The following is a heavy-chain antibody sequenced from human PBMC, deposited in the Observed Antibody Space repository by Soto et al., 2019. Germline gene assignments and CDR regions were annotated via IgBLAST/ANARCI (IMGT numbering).Heavy chain of an antibody. V-gene: IGHV1-18*01. CDR2: ISAYNDNT. J-gene: IGHJ4*02. CDR3: AGVTTDSGY. CDR1: GCTFTSYC. D-gene: IGHD4-17*01. Sequence: AAEQVSCRDSGCTFTSYCIIWVRQATGRRLEWRGWISAYNDNTNYAQKLQGRVTMTTDTSTSTAYRELRSLRSDDTAVYCCAGVTTDSGYWGQGTLVTVSS.